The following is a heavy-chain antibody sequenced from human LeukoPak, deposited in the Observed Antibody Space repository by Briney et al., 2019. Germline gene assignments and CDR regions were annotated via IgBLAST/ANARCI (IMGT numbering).Heavy chain of an antibody. CDR3: AKGYYDSTGYPLRPPFDY. Sequence: GGSLRLSCAASGFTFSGYAMTWVRQAPGKGLEWVSTIGVSGGSTFYADSVKGRFTNSRDNSKNTLYLQMNSLRVEDTAVYYCAKGYYDSTGYPLRPPFDYWGQGTLVTVSS. D-gene: IGHD3-22*01. V-gene: IGHV3-23*01. J-gene: IGHJ4*02. CDR2: IGVSGGST. CDR1: GFTFSGYA.